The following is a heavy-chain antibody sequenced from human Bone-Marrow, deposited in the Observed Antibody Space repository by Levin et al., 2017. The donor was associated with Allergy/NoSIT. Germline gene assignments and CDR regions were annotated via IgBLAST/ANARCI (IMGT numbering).Heavy chain of an antibody. CDR2: MNPNSGST. CDR1: GYTFISYD. D-gene: IGHD2-2*01. V-gene: IGHV1-8*01. J-gene: IGHJ5*02. CDR3: ARNPAKTGWFDP. Sequence: GESLKISCKASGYTFISYDINWVRQAAGQGLEWMGWMNPNSGSTGYAQKFQGRVTMTRDTSITTAYMELTSLTSDDTAVYYCARNPAKTGWFDPWGQGTLVIVSS.